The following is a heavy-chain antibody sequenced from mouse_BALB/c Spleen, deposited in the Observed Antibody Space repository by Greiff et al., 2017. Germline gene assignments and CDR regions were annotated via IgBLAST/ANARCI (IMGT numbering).Heavy chain of an antibody. V-gene: IGHV5-6-5*01. J-gene: IGHJ2*01. CDR1: GFTFSSYA. Sequence: EVKLVESGGGLVKPGGSLKLSCAASGFTFSSYAMSWVRQTPEKRLEWVASISSGGRTYYPDSVKGRFTISRDNARNILYLQMSSLRSEDTAMYYCARGGLRYFDYWGQGTTLTVSS. CDR2: ISSGGRT. D-gene: IGHD2-2*01. CDR3: ARGGLRYFDY.